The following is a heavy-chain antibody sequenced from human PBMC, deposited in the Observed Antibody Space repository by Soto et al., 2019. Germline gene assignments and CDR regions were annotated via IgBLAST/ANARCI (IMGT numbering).Heavy chain of an antibody. CDR1: GFTFSDHY. CDR2: SRNKAKSYTT. V-gene: IGHV3-72*01. Sequence: EVQLVESGGGLVQPGESLRLSCAASGFTFSDHYMDWVRQAPGKGLEWVGRSRNKAKSYTTEYAASVKGRFTISRDDSKNSLYLQMNSLKTEDTDVYYCTRAARYYFDSWGQGTLVTVSS. CDR3: TRAARYYFDS. J-gene: IGHJ4*02.